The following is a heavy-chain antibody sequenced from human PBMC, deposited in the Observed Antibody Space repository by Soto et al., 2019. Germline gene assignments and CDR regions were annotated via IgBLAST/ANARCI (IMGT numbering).Heavy chain of an antibody. V-gene: IGHV1-69*13. Sequence: SVKVSCKASGGTFGNLGISWLRQAPGQGLEWMGGTIPIFDTPHYAEKFRDRVTITADATTTAYLELTSLTSADTATYYCARDREDGSGTKYNWFDSWGQGTLVTVSS. J-gene: IGHJ5*01. D-gene: IGHD3-10*01. CDR1: GGTFGNLG. CDR2: TIPIFDTP. CDR3: ARDREDGSGTKYNWFDS.